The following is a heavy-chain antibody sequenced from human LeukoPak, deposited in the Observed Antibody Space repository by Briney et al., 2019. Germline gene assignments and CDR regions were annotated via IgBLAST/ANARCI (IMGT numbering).Heavy chain of an antibody. CDR3: ARDRTRYSSSWCGRGRGDWFDP. J-gene: IGHJ5*02. CDR2: INPNSGGT. D-gene: IGHD6-13*01. V-gene: IGHV1-2*04. Sequence: ASVKVSCKASGYTFTGYYMHWVRQAPGQGLEWMGWINPNSGGTNYAQKFQGWVTMTRDTSISTAYMELSRLRSDDTAVYYCARDRTRYSSSWCGRGRGDWFDPWGQGTLVTVSS. CDR1: GYTFTGYY.